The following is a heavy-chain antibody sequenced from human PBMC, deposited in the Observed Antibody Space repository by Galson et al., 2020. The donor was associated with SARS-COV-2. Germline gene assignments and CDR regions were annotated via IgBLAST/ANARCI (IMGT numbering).Heavy chain of an antibody. Sequence: ASVKVSCKVSLFTLSEISIHWVRQAPGKGREWMGGFSPDAEKTIYPHKFQGRVTMTEDTSTNTAYMELSSLTSEDTAIYYCVTDTRRYYYAFDVWGQGTMVAVSS. D-gene: IGHD3-10*01. J-gene: IGHJ3*01. CDR1: LFTLSEIS. CDR3: VTDTRRYYYAFDV. CDR2: FSPDAEKT. V-gene: IGHV1-24*01.